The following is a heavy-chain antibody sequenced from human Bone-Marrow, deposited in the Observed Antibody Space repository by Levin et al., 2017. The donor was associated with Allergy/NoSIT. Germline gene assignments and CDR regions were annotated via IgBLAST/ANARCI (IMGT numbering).Heavy chain of an antibody. J-gene: IGHJ5*02. CDR3: ARTMARAYNWFDP. D-gene: IGHD3-10*01. V-gene: IGHV5-51*01. Sequence: GGSLRLSCKGSEYNFTSYWIAWVRQMPGKGLEWMGIIYPGDSETTKSPSFQGQVTISADKSISTAYLQWSSLKASDTAMYYCARTMARAYNWFDPWGQGTLVTVSS. CDR1: EYNFTSYW. CDR2: IYPGDSET.